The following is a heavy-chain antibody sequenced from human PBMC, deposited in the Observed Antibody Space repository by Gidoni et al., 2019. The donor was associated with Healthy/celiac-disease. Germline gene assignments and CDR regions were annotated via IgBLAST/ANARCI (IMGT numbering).Heavy chain of an antibody. CDR1: GFPFSSYA. V-gene: IGHV3-23*01. CDR2: ISGSGGST. D-gene: IGHD3-10*01. CDR3: AKDSPWEGPWFGELWSWFDP. Sequence: EVQLLESGGGLVQPGGSLRLYCAASGFPFSSYAMSWVRQAPGKGLEWVSAISGSGGSTYYADSVKGRFTISRDNFKNTLYLQMNSLRAEDTAVYYCAKDSPWEGPWFGELWSWFDPWGQGTLVTVSS. J-gene: IGHJ5*02.